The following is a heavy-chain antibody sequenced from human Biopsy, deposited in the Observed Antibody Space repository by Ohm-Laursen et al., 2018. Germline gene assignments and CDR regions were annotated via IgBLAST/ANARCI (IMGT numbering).Heavy chain of an antibody. CDR3: GRGPKTGTAEAWFFDL. Sequence: TLSLTCSVSGASVKTSGYFWAWIRQRPGKGLEWIGYISYNERTHYNPSLTSRLAISFDTSNNRISLQLRSVSVADTAVYYCGRGPKTGTAEAWFFDLRGRCSPVTVPS. CDR1: GASVKTSGYF. J-gene: IGHJ2*01. V-gene: IGHV4-31*03. D-gene: IGHD3-9*01. CDR2: ISYNERT.